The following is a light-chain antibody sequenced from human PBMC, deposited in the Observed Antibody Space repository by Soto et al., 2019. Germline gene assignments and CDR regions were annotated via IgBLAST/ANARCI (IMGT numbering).Light chain of an antibody. CDR3: HQRSNWPPDT. V-gene: IGKV3-11*01. CDR2: GAS. J-gene: IGKJ5*01. CDR1: PSVHTF. Sequence: EIVLTQSPDTLSLSPGEGASLSCRASPSVHTFLAWYQQKPGQAPRLLIYGASTRATGVPARFSGSGSGTDFTLTISSLEPEDFAVYYCHQRSNWPPDTVGQGTRLEIK.